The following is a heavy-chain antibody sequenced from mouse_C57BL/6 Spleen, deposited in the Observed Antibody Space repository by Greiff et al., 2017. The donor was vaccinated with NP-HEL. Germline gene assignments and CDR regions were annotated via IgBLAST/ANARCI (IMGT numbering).Heavy chain of an antibody. D-gene: IGHD4-1*02. CDR1: GFTFSSYA. Sequence: EVHLVESGGGLVKPGGSLKLSCAASGFTFSSYAMSWVRQTPEKRLEWVATISDGGSYTYYPDNVKGRFTISRDNAKNNLYLQMSHLKSEDTAMYYCARVASSTAYFDYWGQGTTLTVSS. CDR3: ARVASSTAYFDY. CDR2: ISDGGSYT. V-gene: IGHV5-4*01. J-gene: IGHJ2*01.